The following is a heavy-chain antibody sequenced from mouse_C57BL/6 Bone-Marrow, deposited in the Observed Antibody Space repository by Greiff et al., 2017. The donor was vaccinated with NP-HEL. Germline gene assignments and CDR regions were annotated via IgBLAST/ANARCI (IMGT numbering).Heavy chain of an antibody. Sequence: EVHLVESGGGLVQPGGSLKLSCAASGFTFSDYYMYWVRQTPEKRLEWVAYISNGGGSTYYPDTVKGRFTISRDNAKNTLYLQMSRLKSEDTAMYYSARQTRHERYYAMDYWGQGTSVTVSS. CDR2: ISNGGGST. J-gene: IGHJ4*01. CDR3: ARQTRHERYYAMDY. V-gene: IGHV5-12*01. CDR1: GFTFSDYY.